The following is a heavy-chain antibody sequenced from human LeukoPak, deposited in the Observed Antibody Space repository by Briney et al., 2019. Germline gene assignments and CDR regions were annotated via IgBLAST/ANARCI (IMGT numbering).Heavy chain of an antibody. D-gene: IGHD5-12*01. CDR3: ARDIYSGLLAGYFDY. Sequence: GGSLRLSCAASGFTFSSYAMHWVRQAPGKGLEWVAVIAYDGSNKYYADSVKGRFTISRDNSKNTLYLQMNSLRAEDTAAYYCARDIYSGLLAGYFDYWGQGTLVTVSS. V-gene: IGHV3-30-3*01. CDR1: GFTFSSYA. CDR2: IAYDGSNK. J-gene: IGHJ4*02.